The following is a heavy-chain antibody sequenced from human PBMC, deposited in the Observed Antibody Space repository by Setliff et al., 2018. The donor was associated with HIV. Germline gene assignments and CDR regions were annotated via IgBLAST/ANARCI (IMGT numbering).Heavy chain of an antibody. V-gene: IGHV4-38-2*01. CDR2: IYHSGST. CDR1: GYSITSVYY. CDR3: ARGGAVSADFDS. J-gene: IGHJ5*01. D-gene: IGHD3-16*01. Sequence: SETLSLTCAVSGYSITSVYYWGWIRQPPGKGLEWIGSIYHSGSTYYNPSLKSRVTISVDTSKNQFSLSLTSVTAADTAVYFCARGGAVSADFDSWGQGTLVTVSS.